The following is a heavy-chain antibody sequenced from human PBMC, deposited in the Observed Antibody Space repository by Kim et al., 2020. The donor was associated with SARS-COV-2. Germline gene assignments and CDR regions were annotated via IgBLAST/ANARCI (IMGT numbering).Heavy chain of an antibody. CDR2: IDPSDSYT. CDR3: ARHWLDPNYYYYGMDV. J-gene: IGHJ6*02. CDR1: GYSFTNYW. V-gene: IGHV5-10-1*01. D-gene: IGHD3-9*01. Sequence: GESLKISCKGSGYSFTNYWINWVRQLPGKGLEWMGRIDPSDSYTNYSPSFQGHVTISADKSINTAYLQWSSLKASDTAIFYCARHWLDPNYYYYGMDVWGQGTTVTVSS.